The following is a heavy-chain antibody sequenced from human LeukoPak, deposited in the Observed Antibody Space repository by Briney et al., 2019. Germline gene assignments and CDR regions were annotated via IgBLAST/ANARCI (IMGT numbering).Heavy chain of an antibody. D-gene: IGHD5-12*01. CDR2: IKSKTDGGTT. CDR1: GFTFINAW. J-gene: IGHJ4*02. V-gene: IGHV3-15*01. Sequence: PGGCLRLSCAASGFTFINAWMSWVRQAPGKGLEWVGRIKSKTDGGTTDYAAPVKGRFTISRDDSKNTLYLQMNSPKSEDTAVYYCTTDPTSGYSGYAGGFDYWGQGTLVTVSS. CDR3: TTDPTSGYSGYAGGFDY.